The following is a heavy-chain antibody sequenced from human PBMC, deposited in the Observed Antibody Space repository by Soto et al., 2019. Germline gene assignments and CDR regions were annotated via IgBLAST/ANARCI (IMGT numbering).Heavy chain of an antibody. Sequence: QVQLVQSGTEVKKPETSVKVSCKVSGDTLTDLSMHWVRQAPGKGLEWMGGFDPEDDETFYAQRFQGRVTMTEDTSTDTAYMELSSLRSDATAVYSCATGRTYFYGSGSHNYFYYWGQGTLVTVS. V-gene: IGHV1-24*01. CDR3: ATGRTYFYGSGSHNYFYY. CDR1: GDTLTDLS. CDR2: FDPEDDET. J-gene: IGHJ4*02. D-gene: IGHD3-10*01.